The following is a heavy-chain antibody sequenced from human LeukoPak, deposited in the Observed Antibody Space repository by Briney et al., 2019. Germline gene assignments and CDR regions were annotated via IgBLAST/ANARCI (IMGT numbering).Heavy chain of an antibody. J-gene: IGHJ4*02. CDR1: GFTFSSYG. V-gene: IGHV3-30*18. CDR2: ISYDGSNK. D-gene: IGHD5-24*01. Sequence: PGRSLRLSCAASGFTFSSYGMHWVRQAPGKGLEWVAVISYDGSNKYYADSVKGRFTISRDNSKNTLYLQMNSLRAEDTAVYYCAKAGEMATITDYFDYWGQGTLVTVSS. CDR3: AKAGEMATITDYFDY.